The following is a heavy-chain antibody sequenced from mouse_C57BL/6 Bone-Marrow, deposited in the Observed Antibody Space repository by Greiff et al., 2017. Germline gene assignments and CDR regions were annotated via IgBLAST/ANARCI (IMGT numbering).Heavy chain of an antibody. J-gene: IGHJ3*01. CDR2: IDPENGDT. CDR1: GFNIKDDY. D-gene: IGHD1-1*01. Sequence: EVQLQQSGAELVRPGASVKLSCTASGFNIKDDYMHWVKQRPEQGLEWIGWIDPENGDTEYASKFQGKATITADTSSNTAYLQLSSLTSEDTAVYYCTSIYYYGSSPLCAYWGQGTLVTVSA. V-gene: IGHV14-4*01. CDR3: TSIYYYGSSPLCAY.